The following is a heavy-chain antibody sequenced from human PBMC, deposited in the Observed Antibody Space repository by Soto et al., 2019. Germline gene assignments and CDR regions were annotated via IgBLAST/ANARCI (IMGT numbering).Heavy chain of an antibody. D-gene: IGHD3-22*01. Sequence: SETLSLTCTVSGGSISSYYWSWIRQPPGKGLEWIGYIYYSGSTNYNPSLKSRVTISVDTSKNQFSLKLSSVTAADTAVYYCGRLTRELLHYYDSSGYYYYFDYWGQGTLVTVSS. CDR1: GGSISSYY. CDR2: IYYSGST. J-gene: IGHJ4*02. V-gene: IGHV4-59*01. CDR3: GRLTRELLHYYDSSGYYYYFDY.